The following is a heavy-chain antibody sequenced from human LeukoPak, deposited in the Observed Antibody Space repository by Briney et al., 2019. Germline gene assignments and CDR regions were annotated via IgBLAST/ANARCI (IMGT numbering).Heavy chain of an antibody. CDR2: IYTSGST. V-gene: IGHV4-4*07. CDR3: ARSLWFGELSSFDFDY. J-gene: IGHJ4*02. CDR1: GGSISSYY. D-gene: IGHD3-10*01. Sequence: SETLSLTCTVSGGSISSYYWSWIRQPAGKGLEWIGRIYTSGSTNYNPSLKSRVTMSVDTSKNQFSLKLSSVTAADTAVYYRARSLWFGELSSFDFDYWGQGTLVTVSS.